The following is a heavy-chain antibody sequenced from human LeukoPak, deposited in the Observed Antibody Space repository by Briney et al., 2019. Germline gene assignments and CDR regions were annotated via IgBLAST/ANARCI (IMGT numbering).Heavy chain of an antibody. CDR2: ISSSSSYI. CDR1: GFTFSSYS. V-gene: IGHV3-21*01. J-gene: IGHJ4*02. D-gene: IGHD6-19*01. CDR3: ARDARIAVAGTSPESFDY. Sequence: GSLRLSCAASGFTFSSYSMNWVRQAPGKGLEWVSSISSSSSYIYYADSVKGRFITSRDNAKNSLYLQMNSLRAEDRGVYYCARDARIAVAGTSPESFDYWGQGTLVTVSS.